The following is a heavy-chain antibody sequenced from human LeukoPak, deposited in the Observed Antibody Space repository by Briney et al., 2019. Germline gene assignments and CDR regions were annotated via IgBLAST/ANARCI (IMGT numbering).Heavy chain of an antibody. CDR2: IYYSGST. J-gene: IGHJ4*02. Sequence: SETLSPTCTVSGGSISSYYWSWIRQPPGKGLEWIGYIYYSGSTNYNPSLKSRVTISVDTSKNQFSLKLSSVTAADTAVYYCARQGSGYGLDYWGQGTLVTVSS. CDR3: ARQGSGYGLDY. V-gene: IGHV4-59*08. D-gene: IGHD5-12*01. CDR1: GGSISSYY.